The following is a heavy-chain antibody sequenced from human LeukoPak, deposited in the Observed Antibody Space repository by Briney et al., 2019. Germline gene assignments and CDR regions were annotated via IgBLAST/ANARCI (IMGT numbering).Heavy chain of an antibody. J-gene: IGHJ4*02. CDR2: ISSSGSTI. CDR3: ARGPSLITFGGVIPEFDY. Sequence: GGSLRLSCAASGFTFSDYYMNWIRQAPGKGLEWVSYISSSGSTIYYADSVKGRFTISRDNAKNSLYLQMNSLRAEDTAVYYCARGPSLITFGGVIPEFDYWGQGTLVTVSS. CDR1: GFTFSDYY. D-gene: IGHD3-16*02. V-gene: IGHV3-11*04.